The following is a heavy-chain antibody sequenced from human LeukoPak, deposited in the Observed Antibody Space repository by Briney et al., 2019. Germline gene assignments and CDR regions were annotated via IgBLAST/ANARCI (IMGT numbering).Heavy chain of an antibody. CDR1: GFTFNNFA. CDR3: AKGAEIDH. CDR2: MTGPADTT. Sequence: GGSLRLSCAAFGFTFNNFASSWVRQAPGKGPEWLSAMTGPADTTYYAESVKGRFTISRDYSKSMVYLQMNRRRVQDTAIYYCAKGAEIDHWGQGALVTVSS. J-gene: IGHJ4*02. V-gene: IGHV3-23*01.